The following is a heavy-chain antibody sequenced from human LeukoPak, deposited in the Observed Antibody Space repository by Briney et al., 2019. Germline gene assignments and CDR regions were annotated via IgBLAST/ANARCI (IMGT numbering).Heavy chain of an antibody. CDR3: ARSTTDNYFYY. V-gene: IGHV4-30-4*01. CDR2: IYYSGST. Sequence: PSQTLSLTCSVSGGSISSGDYFWSWIRQPPGKGLEWIGYIYYSGSTYYNPSLKSRVTISVDTSKNQFSLKLSSVTAADTAVYYCARSTTDNYFYYWGQRTLVTVSS. CDR1: GGSISSGDYF. J-gene: IGHJ4*02. D-gene: IGHD4-11*01.